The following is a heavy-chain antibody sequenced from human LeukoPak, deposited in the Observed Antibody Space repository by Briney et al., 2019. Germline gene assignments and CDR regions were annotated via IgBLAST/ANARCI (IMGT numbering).Heavy chain of an antibody. CDR2: TNHSGST. J-gene: IGHJ4*02. CDR3: ARLMKVRYYYGSGSYSALDY. CDR1: GGSFSGYY. D-gene: IGHD3-10*01. V-gene: IGHV4-34*01. Sequence: PSETLSLTCAVYGGSFSGYYWSWIRQPPGKGLEWIGETNHSGSTNYNPSLKSRVTISVDTSKNQFSLKLSSVTAADTAVYYCARLMKVRYYYGSGSYSALDYWGQGTLVTVSS.